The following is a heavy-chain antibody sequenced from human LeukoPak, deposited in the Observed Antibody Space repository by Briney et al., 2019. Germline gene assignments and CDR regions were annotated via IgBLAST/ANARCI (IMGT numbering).Heavy chain of an antibody. D-gene: IGHD1/OR15-1a*01. J-gene: IGHJ3*02. CDR1: GFTFSSYE. V-gene: IGHV3-48*03. CDR3: ARGQTGTLDAFDI. CDR2: ISSSGGTI. Sequence: PGGSLRLCCAASGFTFSSYEMNWVRQAPGKGLEWVSYISSSGGTIFYADSVKGRFTISRDNAKNSLYLQMNSLRAEDTAVYYCARGQTGTLDAFDIWGQGTMVTVSS.